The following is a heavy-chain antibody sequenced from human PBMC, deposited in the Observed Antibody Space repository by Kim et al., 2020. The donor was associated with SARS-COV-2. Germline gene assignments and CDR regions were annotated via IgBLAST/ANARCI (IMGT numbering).Heavy chain of an antibody. J-gene: IGHJ6*01. CDR1: GFTFSDSH. Sequence: GGSLRLSCAASGFTFSDSHIHWIRQPPGRGLEWVSVTWNDGRSKYYAESVKGRFTISRDTSSSTSWLQMNSLRADDMAVYYCARDASDCGYY. D-gene: IGHD2-21*01. CDR2: TWNDGRSK. CDR3: ARDASDCGYY. V-gene: IGHV3-33*01.